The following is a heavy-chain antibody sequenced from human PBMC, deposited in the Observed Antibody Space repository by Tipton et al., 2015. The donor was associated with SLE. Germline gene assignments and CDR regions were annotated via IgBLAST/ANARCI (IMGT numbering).Heavy chain of an antibody. CDR1: GYNFTPW. J-gene: IGHJ6*03. CDR3: ARRYCISTTICYRDYFYHLDV. V-gene: IGHV5-10-1*01. Sequence: VQLVQSGAEVKKPGESLRISCQGSGYNFTPWINWVRQMPGKGLEWMGKIDPSDSYTDYNPSFQGHVTISADKSISTAYLQWSSLKASDTAIYYCARRYCISTTICYRDYFYHLDVWRKWTTVTVPS. D-gene: IGHD2/OR15-2a*01. CDR2: IDPSDSYT.